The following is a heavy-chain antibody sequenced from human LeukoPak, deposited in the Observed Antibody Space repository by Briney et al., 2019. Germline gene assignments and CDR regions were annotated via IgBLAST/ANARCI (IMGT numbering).Heavy chain of an antibody. CDR2: INEDGSYR. J-gene: IGHJ4*02. Sequence: PGGSLRLSCAASGFSFSKYWMHWVRQTPGEGLVWVARINEDGSYRSYADSVKGRFTISRDKDRKTLFLQMNRLRAEDTAVYCCVRDFDMGITPRDDFDLWGQGTLVTVFS. CDR3: VRDFDMGITPRDDFDL. D-gene: IGHD3-9*01. CDR1: GFSFSKYW. V-gene: IGHV3-74*01.